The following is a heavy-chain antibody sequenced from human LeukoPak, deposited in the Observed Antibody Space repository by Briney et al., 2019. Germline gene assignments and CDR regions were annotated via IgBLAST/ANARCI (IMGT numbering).Heavy chain of an antibody. D-gene: IGHD3-10*01. V-gene: IGHV4-4*07. CDR2: IYTSGST. CDR3: ARVPLSRAPKDAFDI. Sequence: SETLSLTCTVSGGSISSYYWSWIRQPAGKGLEWIGRIYTSGSTNYNPSLKSRVTMSVDTSKNQFSLKLSSVTAADTAVYYCARVPLSRAPKDAFDIWGQGTMVTVSS. CDR1: GGSISSYY. J-gene: IGHJ3*02.